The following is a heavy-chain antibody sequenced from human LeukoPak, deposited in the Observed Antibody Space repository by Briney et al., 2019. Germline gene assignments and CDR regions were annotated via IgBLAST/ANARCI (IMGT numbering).Heavy chain of an antibody. J-gene: IGHJ4*02. Sequence: GGSLRLSCAASGFTFSSYAMHWVRQAPGKGLEWVAVISYDGSNKYYADSVKGRFTISRDNSKNTLYLQMNSLRAEDTAEYYCARGRSLIVVVPAAMDYWGQGTLVTVSS. CDR3: ARGRSLIVVVPAAMDY. CDR1: GFTFSSYA. CDR2: ISYDGSNK. D-gene: IGHD2-2*01. V-gene: IGHV3-30-3*01.